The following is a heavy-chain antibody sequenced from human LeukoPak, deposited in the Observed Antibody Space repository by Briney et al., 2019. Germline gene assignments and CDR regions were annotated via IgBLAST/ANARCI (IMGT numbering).Heavy chain of an antibody. D-gene: IGHD4-23*01. V-gene: IGHV4-34*01. CDR2: INDRGHT. Sequence: PSETLSLTCAVHGGSFSGYHWNWIRQSPGKGLEWTGEINDRGHTNYNPSLESRITISVDTSKKQFSLNLSSVTAADTAVYYCARDPTTVVTTPYYFDFWGQGTLVTVSS. J-gene: IGHJ4*02. CDR3: ARDPTTVVTTPYYFDF. CDR1: GGSFSGYH.